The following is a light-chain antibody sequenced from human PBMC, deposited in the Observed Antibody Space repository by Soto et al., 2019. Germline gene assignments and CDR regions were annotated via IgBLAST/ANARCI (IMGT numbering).Light chain of an antibody. Sequence: QSVLTQPAPVSGSPGQSITISCTGTSSDIGVYNYVSWYQQHPGKAPKLMIYDVSNRPSGVSNRFSGSKSGNTASLTISGLQAEDEADYYCSSYTTTSTVVFGGGTKLTVL. J-gene: IGLJ2*01. CDR3: SSYTTTSTVV. CDR2: DVS. CDR1: SSDIGVYNY. V-gene: IGLV2-14*01.